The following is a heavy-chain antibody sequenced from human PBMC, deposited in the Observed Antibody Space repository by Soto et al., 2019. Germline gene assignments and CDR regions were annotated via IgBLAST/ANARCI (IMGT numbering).Heavy chain of an antibody. Sequence: GGSLRLSCAASGFTFSSYAMHWVRQAPGKGLEWVAVISYDGSNKYYADSVKGRFTISRDNSKNTVYVQMNSLTAEDTAVYYCARGTTRYYALDVWGQGTPVTVSS. CDR3: ARGTTRYYALDV. J-gene: IGHJ6*02. V-gene: IGHV3-30-3*01. D-gene: IGHD1-1*01. CDR2: ISYDGSNK. CDR1: GFTFSSYA.